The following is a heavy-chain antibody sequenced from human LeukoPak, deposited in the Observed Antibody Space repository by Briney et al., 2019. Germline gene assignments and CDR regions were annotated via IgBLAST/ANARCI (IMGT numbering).Heavy chain of an antibody. Sequence: GGSLRLSCSASGVTFSSYAKHWVRQAPGKGLEYVSAISSNGGSTYYADSVKGRFTISRDNSKNTLYLQMSSLRAEDTAVYYCVKVKLDWVAGALDIWGQGTMVTVSS. CDR2: ISSNGGST. CDR1: GVTFSSYA. D-gene: IGHD3-3*01. J-gene: IGHJ3*02. V-gene: IGHV3-64D*06. CDR3: VKVKLDWVAGALDI.